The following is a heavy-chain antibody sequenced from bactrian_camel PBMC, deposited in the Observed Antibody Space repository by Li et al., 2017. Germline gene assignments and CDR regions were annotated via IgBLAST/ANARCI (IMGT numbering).Heavy chain of an antibody. CDR3: AADSRACRLPYSGDFNY. J-gene: IGHJ4*01. CDR1: GYTFWRNC. V-gene: IGHV3S44*01. D-gene: IGHD3*01. CDR2: MIDDDGER. Sequence: VQLVESGGGSVQEGGSLNLSCTASGYTFWRNCVAWFRQTPLQGREGVAMIDDDGERSYSNSVKVRFTISRNKDKNTLYLQMDLLKPEDSATYYCAADSRACRLPYSGDFNYWGQGTQVTVSS.